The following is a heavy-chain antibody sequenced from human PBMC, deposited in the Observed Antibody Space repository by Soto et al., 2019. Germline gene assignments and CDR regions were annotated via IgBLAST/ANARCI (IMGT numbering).Heavy chain of an antibody. Sequence: PSETLSLTCAVYGGSFSGYYWSWIRQPPGKGLEWIGEINHSGSTHYNPSLKSRVTISVDTSKNQFSLKLSSVTAADTAVYYCARGEYCSGSYYNSHYYVMDVWGQGTAVTVSS. CDR3: ARGEYCSGSYYNSHYYVMDV. CDR2: INHSGST. V-gene: IGHV4-34*01. CDR1: GGSFSGYY. J-gene: IGHJ6*02. D-gene: IGHD3-10*01.